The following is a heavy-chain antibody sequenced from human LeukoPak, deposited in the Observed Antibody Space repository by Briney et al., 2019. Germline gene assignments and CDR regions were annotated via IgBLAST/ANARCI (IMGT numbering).Heavy chain of an antibody. D-gene: IGHD5-18*01. J-gene: IGHJ4*02. CDR1: GFTFSSNS. V-gene: IGHV3-48*02. CDR2: ITSSSSTI. CDR3: ARGAAGMAYFDY. Sequence: PGGSLRLSCAASGFTFSSNSMNWVRQAPGKGLEWVSYITSSSSTIYYADSVKGRFTISRDNAKDSLYLQMNSLRDEDTAVYYCARGAAGMAYFDYWGQGTLVTVSP.